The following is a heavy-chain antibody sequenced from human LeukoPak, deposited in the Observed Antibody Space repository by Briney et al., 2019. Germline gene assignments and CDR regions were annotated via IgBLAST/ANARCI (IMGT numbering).Heavy chain of an antibody. CDR1: GFTFSSYA. J-gene: IGHJ4*02. V-gene: IGHV3-23*01. D-gene: IGHD2-2*01. Sequence: PGGSLRLSCAASGFTFSSYAMSWVRQAPGEGLEWVSAISGSGGSTYYADSVKGRFTISRDNSKNTLYLQMNSLRAEDTAVYYCAKGQAAMRLSFDYWGQGTLVTVSS. CDR2: ISGSGGST. CDR3: AKGQAAMRLSFDY.